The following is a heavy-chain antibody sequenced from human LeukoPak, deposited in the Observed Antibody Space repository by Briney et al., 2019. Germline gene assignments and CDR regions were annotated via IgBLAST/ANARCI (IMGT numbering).Heavy chain of an antibody. CDR1: GYSISSGYY. Sequence: SETLSLTCAVSGYSISSGYYWGWIRQPPGKGLEWIGSIYHSGSTYYNPSLKSRVTISVDTSKNQFSLTLSSVTAADTAVYYCASYPGYYDSSGYYSTDYFDYWGQGTLVTVSS. CDR3: ASYPGYYDSSGYYSTDYFDY. V-gene: IGHV4-38-2*01. D-gene: IGHD3-22*01. CDR2: IYHSGST. J-gene: IGHJ4*02.